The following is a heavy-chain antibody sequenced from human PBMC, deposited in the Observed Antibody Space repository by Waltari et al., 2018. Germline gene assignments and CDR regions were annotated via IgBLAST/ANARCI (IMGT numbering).Heavy chain of an antibody. J-gene: IGHJ4*02. CDR3: ARANYDSSGYYFDY. CDR2: INPNSGGT. CDR1: GYPLPGSY. Sequence: QVQLVQHGAEVKKPGASVTASCKAAGYPLPGSYMHWVRQAPGQGREWVGWINPNSGGTNYAQKFQGRVTMTRDTSISTAYMELSRLRSDDTAVYYCARANYDSSGYYFDYWGQGTLVTVSS. V-gene: IGHV1-2*02. D-gene: IGHD3-22*01.